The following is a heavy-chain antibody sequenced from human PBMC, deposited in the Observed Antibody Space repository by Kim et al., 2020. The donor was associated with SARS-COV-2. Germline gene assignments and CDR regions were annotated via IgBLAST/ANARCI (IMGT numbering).Heavy chain of an antibody. CDR1: GFTFSSYG. J-gene: IGHJ4*02. CDR2: ISYDGSNK. V-gene: IGHV3-30*18. Sequence: GGSLRLSCAASGFTFSSYGMHWVRQAPGKGLEWVAVISYDGSNKYYADSVKGRFTISRDNSKNTLYLQMNSLRAEDTAVYYCAKAQTPGHHYSLLGYWGQGTLVTVSS. D-gene: IGHD3-10*01. CDR3: AKAQTPGHHYSLLGY.